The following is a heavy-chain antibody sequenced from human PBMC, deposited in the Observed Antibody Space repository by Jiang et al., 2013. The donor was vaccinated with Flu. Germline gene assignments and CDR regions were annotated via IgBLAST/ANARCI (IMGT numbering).Heavy chain of an antibody. J-gene: IGHJ4*02. CDR3: ADLPDY. V-gene: IGHV3-30*02. CDR2: IRYDEAKI. Sequence: GGGVVQPGGSLRLSCAASGFTFSDSGMHWVRQAPGKGLEWVAFIRYDEAKIYYADSVKGRFTISRDNSKNTLYLQMNSLKAEDTAVYYCADLPDYWGQGTLVTVSS. CDR1: GFTFSDSG.